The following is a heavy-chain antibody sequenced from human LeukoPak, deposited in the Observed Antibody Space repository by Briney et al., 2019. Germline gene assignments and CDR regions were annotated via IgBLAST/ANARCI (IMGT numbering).Heavy chain of an antibody. J-gene: IGHJ5*02. CDR1: GGSFSGYY. CDR3: ARHVLRFLEWRLGGRWFDP. CDR2: INHSGST. Sequence: SETLSLTCAVYGGSFSGYYWSWIRQPPGKGLEWIGEINHSGSTNYNPSLKSRVTISVDTSKNQFSLKLSSVTAADTAVYYCARHVLRFLEWRLGGRWFDPWGQGTLVTVSS. D-gene: IGHD3-3*01. V-gene: IGHV4-34*01.